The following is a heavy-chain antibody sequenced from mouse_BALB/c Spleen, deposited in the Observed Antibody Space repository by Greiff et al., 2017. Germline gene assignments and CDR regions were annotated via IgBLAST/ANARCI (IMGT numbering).Heavy chain of an antibody. J-gene: IGHJ4*01. CDR1: GFTLSDYY. CDR2: ISDGGSYT. D-gene: IGHD1-1*01. CDR3: ARGILLRYAMDY. V-gene: IGHV5-4*02. Sequence: EVKLMESGGGLVKPGGSLKLSCAASGFTLSDYYMYWVRQTPEKRLEWVATISDGGSYTYYPDSVKGRFTISRDNAKNNLYLQMSSLKSEDTAMYYCARGILLRYAMDYWGQGTSVTVSS.